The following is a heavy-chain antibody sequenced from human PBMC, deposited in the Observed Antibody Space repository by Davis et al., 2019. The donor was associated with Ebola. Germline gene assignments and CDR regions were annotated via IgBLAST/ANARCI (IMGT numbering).Heavy chain of an antibody. Sequence: GESPKISRAASGFTFSNYAMNWVRQASGKGLEWVSGISGSGGDTHYADSVKSRFTISRDNSNNTMYLQMNILRDEDTAVYYCAKTYDSSGFYAAFDYWGQGILVTVST. CDR2: ISGSGGDT. J-gene: IGHJ4*02. V-gene: IGHV3-23*01. D-gene: IGHD3-22*01. CDR3: AKTYDSSGFYAAFDY. CDR1: GFTFSNYA.